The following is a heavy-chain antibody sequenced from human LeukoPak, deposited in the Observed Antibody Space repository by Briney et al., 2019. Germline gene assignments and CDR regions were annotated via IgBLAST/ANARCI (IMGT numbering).Heavy chain of an antibody. CDR1: GGSISSYY. CDR2: IYYSGST. V-gene: IGHV4-59*01. CDR3: ARVGYDILTGYYGDAFDI. J-gene: IGHJ3*02. Sequence: SETLSLTCTVSGGSISSYYWSWIRQPPGKGLEWIGYIYYSGSTNYNPSLKSRVTISVDTFKNQFSLKLSSVTAADTAVYYCARVGYDILTGYYGDAFDIWGQGTMVTVSS. D-gene: IGHD3-9*01.